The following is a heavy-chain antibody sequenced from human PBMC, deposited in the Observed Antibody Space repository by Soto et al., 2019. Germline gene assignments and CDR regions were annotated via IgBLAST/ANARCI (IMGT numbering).Heavy chain of an antibody. J-gene: IGHJ6*02. Sequence: QGQLVESGGGVVQPGRSLRLSCVASGFDFKTYGMHWVRQAPGKGLEWVAVIGFDGTNIHYSDSVRGRFSISRDNSKNTVYLQMDSLRTEDTAVYYCESDCSSHTCYRQGGMDVWGQGTTVTVSS. V-gene: IGHV3-33*01. CDR1: GFDFKTYG. D-gene: IGHD2-2*02. CDR3: ESDCSSHTCYRQGGMDV. CDR2: IGFDGTNI.